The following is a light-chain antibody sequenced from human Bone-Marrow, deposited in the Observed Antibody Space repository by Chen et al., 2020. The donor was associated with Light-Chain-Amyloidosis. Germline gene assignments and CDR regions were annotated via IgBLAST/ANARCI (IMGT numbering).Light chain of an antibody. V-gene: IGLV2-23*02. CDR1: SSDVGSYNV. J-gene: IGLJ3*02. CDR2: EVS. Sequence: QSALTQPASVSGSPGQSITISCTGTSSDVGSYNVVSWYQQHPGKAPKLMISEVSKRPPGVSKRFRCSKSVNSASLSISGLQAEDEADYYCCSCAGGRSNWVFGGGTNVTVL. CDR3: CSCAGGRSNWV.